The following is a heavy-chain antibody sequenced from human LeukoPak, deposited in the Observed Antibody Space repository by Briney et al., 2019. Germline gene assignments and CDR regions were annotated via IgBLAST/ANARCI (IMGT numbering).Heavy chain of an antibody. V-gene: IGHV3-66*04. Sequence: PGGSLRLSCAASGFTVSSNYMSWVRQAPGKGLEWVSVIYSGDSTYYADSVKGRFTISRDNSKNTLYLQMNSLSAEDTAVYYCAKLSRYYYGSGSTFDYWGQGTLVTVSS. CDR3: AKLSRYYYGSGSTFDY. CDR1: GFTVSSNY. J-gene: IGHJ4*02. D-gene: IGHD3-10*01. CDR2: IYSGDST.